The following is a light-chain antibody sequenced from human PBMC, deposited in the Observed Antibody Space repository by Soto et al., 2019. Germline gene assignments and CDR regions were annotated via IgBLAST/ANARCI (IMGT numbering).Light chain of an antibody. V-gene: IGKV1-6*01. J-gene: IGKJ1*01. CDR3: LQDYNYPWT. Sequence: AIQMTQSPSSLSASVGDRVTITCRSSQGIRNDLGWYQQKPGKAPKLLIYAASSLQSGVPSRFSGSGSGTDFTLTISSLQPEEFATYYCLQDYNYPWTFGQGTKVEIK. CDR2: AAS. CDR1: QGIRND.